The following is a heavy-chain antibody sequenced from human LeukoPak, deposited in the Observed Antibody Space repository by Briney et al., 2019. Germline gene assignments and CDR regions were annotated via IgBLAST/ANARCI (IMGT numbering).Heavy chain of an antibody. CDR3: ARDQRLVGATYDY. CDR2: IKQDGSEK. CDR1: GFTFSSYW. V-gene: IGHV3-7*01. D-gene: IGHD1-26*01. J-gene: IGHJ4*02. Sequence: GGSLRLSCAASGFTFSSYWMSWVRQAPWKGLEWVANIKQDGSEKYYVDSVKGRFTISRDNAKNSLYLQMNSLRAEDTAVYYCARDQRLVGATYDYWGQGTLVTVSS.